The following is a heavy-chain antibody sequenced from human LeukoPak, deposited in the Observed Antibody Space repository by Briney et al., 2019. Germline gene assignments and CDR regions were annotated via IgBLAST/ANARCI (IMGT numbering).Heavy chain of an antibody. CDR1: GFTFSSYS. CDR2: ISSSSSYI. J-gene: IGHJ4*02. D-gene: IGHD2-21*02. Sequence: GGSLRLSCAASGFTFSSYSMNWVRQAPGKGLEWVSSISSSSSYIYYADSVKGRFTISRDNAKNSLYLQMNSLRAEDTAVYYCARDNVGGDYYFDYWVQGTLVTVSS. V-gene: IGHV3-21*01. CDR3: ARDNVGGDYYFDY.